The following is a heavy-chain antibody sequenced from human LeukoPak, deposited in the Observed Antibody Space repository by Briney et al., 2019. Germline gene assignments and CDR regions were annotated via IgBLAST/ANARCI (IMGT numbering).Heavy chain of an antibody. D-gene: IGHD6-13*01. J-gene: IGHJ4*02. Sequence: ASVKISCKASGYTFTSYYMHWVRQAPGQGLEWMGIINPSGGSTSYAQKFQGRVTMTRDTSTSTVYMELSSLRSEDTAVYYCARDFPAAGDFDYWGQGTLVTVSS. CDR3: ARDFPAAGDFDY. V-gene: IGHV1-46*01. CDR2: INPSGGST. CDR1: GYTFTSYY.